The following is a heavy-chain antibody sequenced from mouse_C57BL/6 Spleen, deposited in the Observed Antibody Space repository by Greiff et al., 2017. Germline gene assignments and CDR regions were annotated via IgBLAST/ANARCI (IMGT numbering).Heavy chain of an antibody. J-gene: IGHJ2*01. V-gene: IGHV14-1*01. CDR3: TTHYYGSSYEPSYYFDY. Sequence: VQLQQSGAELVRPGASVKLSCTASGFNIKDYYMHWVKQRPEQGLEWIGRIDPEDGDTEYAPKFQGKATMTADTSSNTAYLQLSSLTSEDTAVYYCTTHYYGSSYEPSYYFDYWGQGTTLTVSS. CDR2: IDPEDGDT. CDR1: GFNIKDYY. D-gene: IGHD1-1*01.